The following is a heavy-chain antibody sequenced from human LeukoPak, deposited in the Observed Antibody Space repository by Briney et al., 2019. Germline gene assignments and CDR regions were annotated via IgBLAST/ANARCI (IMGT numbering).Heavy chain of an antibody. CDR3: ARRYSSSWYNNWFDP. Sequence: GESLKIPCKGSGYSFTSYWIGWVRQMPGKGLEWMGIIYPGDSDTRYSPSFQGQVTISADKSISTAYLQWSSLKASDTAMYYCARRYSSSWYNNWFDPWGQGTLVTVSS. J-gene: IGHJ5*02. D-gene: IGHD6-13*01. CDR1: GYSFTSYW. V-gene: IGHV5-51*01. CDR2: IYPGDSDT.